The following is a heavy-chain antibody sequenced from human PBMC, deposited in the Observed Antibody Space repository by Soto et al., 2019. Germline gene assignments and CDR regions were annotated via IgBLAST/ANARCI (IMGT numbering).Heavy chain of an antibody. Sequence: GGSLRLSCAASGFTFSSYSMNWVRQAPGKGLEWVSSISSSSSYIYYADSVKGRFTISRDNAKNSLYLQMNSLRAEDTAVYYCARDKWCGRGSCYSIADYWGQGTLVTVSS. V-gene: IGHV3-21*01. D-gene: IGHD2-15*01. CDR2: ISSSSSYI. CDR1: GFTFSSYS. J-gene: IGHJ4*02. CDR3: ARDKWCGRGSCYSIADY.